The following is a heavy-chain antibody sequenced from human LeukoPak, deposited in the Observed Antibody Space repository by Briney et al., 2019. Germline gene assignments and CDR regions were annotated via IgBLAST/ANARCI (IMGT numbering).Heavy chain of an antibody. CDR2: LSAYNGNT. V-gene: IGHV1-18*01. D-gene: IGHD3-10*01. CDR3: ARDYYGSHPGFDP. Sequence: GASVKVSCKSSCYTFTIYGISWVRQAPGQGLECMGCLSAYNGNTNYAQKLQGRVTMNTDTSTSTAYMELRSLRSDDTAVYYCARDYYGSHPGFDPWGQGTLVTVSS. J-gene: IGHJ5*02. CDR1: CYTFTIYG.